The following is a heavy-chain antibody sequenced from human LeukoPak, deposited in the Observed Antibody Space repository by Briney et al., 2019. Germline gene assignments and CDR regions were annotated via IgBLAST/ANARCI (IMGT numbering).Heavy chain of an antibody. CDR3: ARGNFDWVINWFDP. J-gene: IGHJ5*02. Sequence: PGGSLRLSCAVSGFTVSSNYMTWVRQAPGKGLVWVSVLYSGGTTYYADSVKGRFTISRDNSKNTLYLQMNSLRAEDTAVYYCARGNFDWVINWFDPWGQGTLVTVSS. D-gene: IGHD3-9*01. CDR1: GFTVSSNY. V-gene: IGHV3-53*01. CDR2: LYSGGTT.